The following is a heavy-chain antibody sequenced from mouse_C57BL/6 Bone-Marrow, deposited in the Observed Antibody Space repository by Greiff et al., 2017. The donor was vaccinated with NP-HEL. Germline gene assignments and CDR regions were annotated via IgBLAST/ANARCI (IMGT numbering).Heavy chain of an antibody. V-gene: IGHV1-15*01. J-gene: IGHJ2*01. CDR2: IDPETGGT. CDR1: GYTFTDYE. D-gene: IGHD2-4*01. CDR3: TGIYYDYEGY. Sequence: VQLQQSGAELVRPGASVTLSCKASGYTFTDYEMHWVKQTPVHGLEWIGAIDPETGGTAYNQKFKGKAILTADKSSSTAYMELRSLTSEDSAVYYCTGIYYDYEGYWGQGTTLTVSS.